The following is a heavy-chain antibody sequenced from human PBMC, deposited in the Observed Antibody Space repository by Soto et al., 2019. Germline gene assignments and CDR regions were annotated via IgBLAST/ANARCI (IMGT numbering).Heavy chain of an antibody. Sequence: QVQLQESGPGLVKPSQTLYLTCTVSGGSISSGGYYWSWIRQHPGKGLECIGYIYYSGSTHYNPSLKRRVTISVDTSKNQFSLKPSSVAAADTAVDYCARAWGGHFDYWGQGTLVTVSS. CDR2: IYYSGST. D-gene: IGHD3-16*01. J-gene: IGHJ4*02. CDR3: ARAWGGHFDY. V-gene: IGHV4-31*03. CDR1: GGSISSGGYY.